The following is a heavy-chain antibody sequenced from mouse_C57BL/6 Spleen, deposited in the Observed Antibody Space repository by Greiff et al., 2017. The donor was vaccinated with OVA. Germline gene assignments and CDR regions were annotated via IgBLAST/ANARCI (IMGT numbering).Heavy chain of an antibody. Sequence: VQLQQSGAELVRPGTSVKVSCKASGYAFTNYLIEWVKQRPGQGLEWIGVIYPGSGGTNYNEKFKGKATLTADKSSSTAYMQLSSLTSEDSAVYFGARTSDPGFAYWGQGTLVTVSA. V-gene: IGHV1-54*01. CDR2: IYPGSGGT. J-gene: IGHJ3*01. D-gene: IGHD6-1*01. CDR1: GYAFTNYL. CDR3: ARTSDPGFAY.